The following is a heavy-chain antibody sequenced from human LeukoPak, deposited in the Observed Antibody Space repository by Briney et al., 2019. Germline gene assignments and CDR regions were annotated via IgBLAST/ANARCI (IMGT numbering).Heavy chain of an antibody. CDR3: AREMATHYFEY. D-gene: IGHD5-24*01. CDR2: IIPILGIA. J-gene: IGHJ4*02. Sequence: SVKVSCKASGGTFSSCAISWVRQAPGQGLEWMGRIIPILGIANYAQKFQGRVTITADKSTSTAYMELSSLRSEDTAVYYCAREMATHYFEYWGQGTLVTVSS. CDR1: GGTFSSCA. V-gene: IGHV1-69*04.